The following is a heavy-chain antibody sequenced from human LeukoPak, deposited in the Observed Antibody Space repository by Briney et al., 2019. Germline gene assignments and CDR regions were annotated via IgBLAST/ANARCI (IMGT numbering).Heavy chain of an antibody. CDR1: GFTFSSYS. CDR2: ISSSSSHI. CDR3: ARVQYTSRYFAWLLPYYFDN. Sequence: PGGSLRLSCAASGFTFSSYSMNWVRQAPGKGLEWVSSISSSSSHIYYADSVKGRFTISRDNAKNSLYLQMNSLRAEDTAVYYCARVQYTSRYFAWLLPYYFDNWGQGTLVTVSS. V-gene: IGHV3-21*01. D-gene: IGHD3-9*01. J-gene: IGHJ4*02.